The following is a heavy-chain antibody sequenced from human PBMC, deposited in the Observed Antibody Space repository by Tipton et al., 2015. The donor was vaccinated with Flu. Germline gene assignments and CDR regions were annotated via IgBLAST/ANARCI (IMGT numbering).Heavy chain of an antibody. CDR1: GYTFTKYW. CDR3: ARQNDDGDRSWLDP. Sequence: VQLVQSGAEVQKAGESLRISCQGSGYTFTKYWVAWVRQVPGKGLEWMGMIYPGDSDTRYSPSFQGRVTISADKSIRTASLQGRSLEASDTAIYYCARQNDDGDRSWLDPWGQGTPVTVTS. D-gene: IGHD4/OR15-4a*01. V-gene: IGHV5-51*01. J-gene: IGHJ5*02. CDR2: IYPGDSDT.